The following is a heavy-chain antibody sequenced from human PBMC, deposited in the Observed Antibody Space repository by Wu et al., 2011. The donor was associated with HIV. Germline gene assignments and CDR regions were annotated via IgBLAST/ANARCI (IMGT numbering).Heavy chain of an antibody. CDR1: GGTFRSFA. CDR2: IIAIFGTA. J-gene: IGHJ5*01. CDR3: ARVTGDLGWFDP. V-gene: IGHV1-69*05. Sequence: QVQLVQSGAAVKKPGSSVKVSCKASGGTFRSFAFNWVRQVPGQGLEWMGGIIAIFGTANYAQKFQGRVTMTRDTSISTAYMELSRLRSDDTAVYYCARVTGDLGWFDPWGQGTLVTVSS. D-gene: IGHD7-27*01.